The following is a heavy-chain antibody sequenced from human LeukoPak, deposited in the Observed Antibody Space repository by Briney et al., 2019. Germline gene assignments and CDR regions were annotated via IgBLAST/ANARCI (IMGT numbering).Heavy chain of an antibody. D-gene: IGHD6-6*01. CDR2: IRYDGSDK. V-gene: IGHV3-30*02. CDR3: AKDASSSSSLGD. Sequence: PGGSLRLSCVASGFNLSAYAMHWARQAPGKGLEWVSLIRYDGSDKYYADSVKGRFTISRDISKNTLSLQMNSLRAEDTAVYYCAKDASSSSSLGDWGQGTLVTVSS. CDR1: GFNLSAYA. J-gene: IGHJ4*02.